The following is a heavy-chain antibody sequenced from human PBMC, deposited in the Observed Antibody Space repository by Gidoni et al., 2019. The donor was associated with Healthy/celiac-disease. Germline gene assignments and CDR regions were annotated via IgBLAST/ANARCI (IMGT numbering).Heavy chain of an antibody. D-gene: IGHD2-15*01. V-gene: IGHV1-69*01. Sequence: QVQLVQSGAEVKKPGSSVKVSCKASGGTFSSHAISWVRQAPGQGLEWMGGIIPIFGTANYAQKFQGRVTITADESTSTAYMELSSLRSEDTAVYYCARPIKGYCSGGSCVDAFDIWGQGTMVTVSS. CDR1: GGTFSSHA. CDR2: IIPIFGTA. CDR3: ARPIKGYCSGGSCVDAFDI. J-gene: IGHJ3*02.